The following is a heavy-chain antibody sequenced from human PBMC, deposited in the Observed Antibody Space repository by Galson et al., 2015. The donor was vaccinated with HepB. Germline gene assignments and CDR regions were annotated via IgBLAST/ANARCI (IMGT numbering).Heavy chain of an antibody. CDR3: ATGGASPAAFDI. J-gene: IGHJ3*02. V-gene: IGHV1-24*01. Sequence: SVKVSCKVSGYTLTELSMHWVRQAPGKGLEWMGGFDPEDGETIYAQKFQGRVTMTEDTSTDTAYMELSSLRSEDTAVYYCATGGASPAAFDIWGQGTMVTVSS. D-gene: IGHD3-10*01. CDR2: FDPEDGET. CDR1: GYTLTELS.